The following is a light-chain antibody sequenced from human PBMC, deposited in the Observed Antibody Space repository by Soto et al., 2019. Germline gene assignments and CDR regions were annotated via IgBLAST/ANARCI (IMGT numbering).Light chain of an antibody. CDR2: EGG. CDR1: SSDIGSYNL. V-gene: IGLV2-23*01. J-gene: IGLJ1*01. Sequence: QSALTQPASVSGSPGQSITISCAGTSSDIGSYNLVSWYQQHPGKAPRLMIFEGGKRPSGVSNRFSGSKSGSTASLTISGFQAADEADYYCCSYAGSNTYAFGTGTKLT. CDR3: CSYAGSNTYA.